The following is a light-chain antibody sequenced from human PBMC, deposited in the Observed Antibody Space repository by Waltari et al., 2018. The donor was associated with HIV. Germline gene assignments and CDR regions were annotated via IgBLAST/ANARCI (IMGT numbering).Light chain of an antibody. J-gene: IGKJ2*01. CDR1: QSVLYSSNNKNY. Sequence: GSLGERATINCKSSQSVLYSSNNKNYLAWYQQKPGQPPKLLIYWASTRESGVPDRFSGSGSGTDFTLTISSLQAEDVAVYYCQQYYSTPPYTFGQGTKLEIK. CDR3: QQYYSTPPYT. CDR2: WAS. V-gene: IGKV4-1*01.